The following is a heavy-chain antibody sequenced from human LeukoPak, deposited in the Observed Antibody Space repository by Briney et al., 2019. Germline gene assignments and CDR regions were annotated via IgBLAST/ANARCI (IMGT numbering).Heavy chain of an antibody. D-gene: IGHD5-18*01. V-gene: IGHV3-74*01. CDR3: ARDAPGNTALDY. J-gene: IGHJ4*02. Sequence: GGSLRPSCAASGFTFVSYWMHWVRQAPGKGLVWVSRINGHGSSTDFADSVKGRFTISRDNAKNTLYLQMNSLRAEDTAVYYCARDAPGNTALDYWGQGTLVTVSS. CDR1: GFTFVSYW. CDR2: INGHGSST.